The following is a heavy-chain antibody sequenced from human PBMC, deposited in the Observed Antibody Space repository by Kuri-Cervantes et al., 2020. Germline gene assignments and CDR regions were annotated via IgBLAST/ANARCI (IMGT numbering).Heavy chain of an antibody. CDR1: GFTFSNAW. D-gene: IGHD6-13*01. V-gene: IGHV3-15*05. J-gene: IGHJ4*02. CDR2: IKSKTDGGTT. CDR3: ARDFSSWYGPPGY. Sequence: GGSLRLSCAASGFTFSNAWMSWVRQAPGKGLEWVGRIKSKTDGGTTDYAAPVKGRFTISRDDSKNTLYLQMNSLRAEDTTVYYCARDFSSWYGPPGYWGQGTLVTDSS.